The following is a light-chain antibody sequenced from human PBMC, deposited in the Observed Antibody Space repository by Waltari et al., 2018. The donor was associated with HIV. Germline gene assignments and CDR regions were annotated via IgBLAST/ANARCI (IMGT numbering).Light chain of an antibody. Sequence: QSALTQPASVSGSPEQSITISCPGAGSDVGDYKYVSWYQKYPGKAPKLIIYDVNKVPSGVSKRFSGSKSGNTASLTISGLQAEDEADYYCCSYAGSSTFGFYVFGTGTKVTVL. V-gene: IGLV2-23*02. CDR1: GSDVGDYKY. J-gene: IGLJ1*01. CDR2: DVN. CDR3: CSYAGSSTFGFYV.